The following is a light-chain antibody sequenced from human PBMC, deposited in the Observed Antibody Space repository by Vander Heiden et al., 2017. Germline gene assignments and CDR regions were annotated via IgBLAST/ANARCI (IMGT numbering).Light chain of an antibody. Sequence: QMTQSPSSLSASAGDRVTITSRASLDIRNYLGWYQQRPGKAPKLLIYDATRLQSGVPSRFSGRGSGTDFTLTISSLHSEDFATYYCLQDYNYPFTFGPGTKVEIK. V-gene: IGKV1-6*02. CDR1: LDIRNY. CDR2: DAT. CDR3: LQDYNYPFT. J-gene: IGKJ3*01.